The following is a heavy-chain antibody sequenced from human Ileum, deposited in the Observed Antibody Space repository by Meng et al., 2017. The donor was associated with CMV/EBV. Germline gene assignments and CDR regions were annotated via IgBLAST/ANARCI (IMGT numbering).Heavy chain of an antibody. CDR1: GGSINNYY. V-gene: IGHV4-4*07. Sequence: QVQLQESGPGLVKPSXXLSLPCTVSGGSINNYYWSWIRQSAEKGLEWIGRFYSSDTYNYHPSLNSRVTMSLDTSKNQFSLNLRSVTAADTAIYYCARGPGASTREGFDYWGLGTLVTVSS. CDR3: ARGPGASTREGFDY. D-gene: IGHD1-26*01. J-gene: IGHJ4*02. CDR2: FYSSDTY.